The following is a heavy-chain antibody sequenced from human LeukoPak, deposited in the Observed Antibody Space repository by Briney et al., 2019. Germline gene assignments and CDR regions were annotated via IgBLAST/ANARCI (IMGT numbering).Heavy chain of an antibody. V-gene: IGHV3-23*01. CDR2: ISGSGDST. Sequence: GGSLRLSRAASGFTFTSHAMSWVRQAPGKGLEWVSIISGSGDSTYYADSVKGRFTISRDNSKNTLYLQMNSLRADDTAVYYCAKESGYDVDFDYWGQGTLVTVSS. J-gene: IGHJ4*02. CDR1: GFTFTSHA. D-gene: IGHD5-12*01. CDR3: AKESGYDVDFDY.